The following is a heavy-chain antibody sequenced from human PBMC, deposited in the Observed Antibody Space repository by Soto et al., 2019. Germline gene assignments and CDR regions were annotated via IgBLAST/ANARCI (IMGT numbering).Heavy chain of an antibody. CDR3: ARKLTGDQSFDY. J-gene: IGHJ4*02. Sequence: SGPTLVNPTQTLTLTCTFSGFSLSTSGMCVTRIRQPPGKALEWLALIDWDDDKYYSTSLKTRLTISKDTSKNQVVLTMTNMDPVDTATYYCARKLTGDQSFDYWGQGTLVTVSS. CDR1: GFSLSTSGMC. V-gene: IGHV2-70*01. CDR2: IDWDDDK. D-gene: IGHD1-20*01.